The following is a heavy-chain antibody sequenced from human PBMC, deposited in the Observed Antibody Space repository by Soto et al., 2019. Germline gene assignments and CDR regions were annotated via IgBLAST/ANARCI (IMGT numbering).Heavy chain of an antibody. CDR1: GGTFDNYA. J-gene: IGHJ6*02. CDR2: IIPMFETV. D-gene: IGHD2-15*01. CDR3: ARGLRTGNYGMDV. Sequence: GASVKVSCKASGGTFDNYAVSWVRQAPGQGLEWMGGIIPMFETVNYAQRFQGRLTIAADESTSTAYMELTSLTSADTAIYFCARGLRTGNYGMDVWGQGTPVTVYS. V-gene: IGHV1-69*01.